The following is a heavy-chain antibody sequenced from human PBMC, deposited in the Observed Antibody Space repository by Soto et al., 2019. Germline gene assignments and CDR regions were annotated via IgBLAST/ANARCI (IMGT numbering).Heavy chain of an antibody. Sequence: HPGGSLRLSCAASGFTGSSNYMSWVRQAPGKGLEWVSTVSGNGGETFYADSVKGRFTISRDNSKDTFYLIMKSLRVEDTAVYYCAKGGHMSFFDYWGQGTPVTVSS. CDR3: AKGGHMSFFDY. CDR1: GFTGSSNY. V-gene: IGHV3-23*01. J-gene: IGHJ4*02. CDR2: VSGNGGET.